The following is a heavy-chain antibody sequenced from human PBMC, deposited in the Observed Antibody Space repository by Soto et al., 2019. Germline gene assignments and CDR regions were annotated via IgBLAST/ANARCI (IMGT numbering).Heavy chain of an antibody. D-gene: IGHD6-6*01. CDR2: TYYRSKWYS. CDR1: GNSVSSKSDG. CDR3: ARPEYGMEF. Sequence: SPTISLTGVMSGNSVSSKSDGWNWIRQSPSRGLEWLGRTYYRSKWYSDYAISVKSRITINPDTSKNQFSLQFNSVTPEDTAMYYCARPEYGMEFWGPGTTLTLFS. J-gene: IGHJ6*02. V-gene: IGHV6-1*01.